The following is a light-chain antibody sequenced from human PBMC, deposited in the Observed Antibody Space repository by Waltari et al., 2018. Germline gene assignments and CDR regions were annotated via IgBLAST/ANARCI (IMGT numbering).Light chain of an antibody. J-gene: IGLJ3*02. CDR1: SSDVGGYNY. V-gene: IGLV2-14*03. CDR2: DVS. Sequence: QSALTQPASVSGSPGQSITISCTGTSSDVGGYNYVSWYQQNPGKAPKLMIYDVSNRPSWVSNRFSGSKSGNTASLTISGLQAEDEADYYCSSYTSSSTLWVFGGGTKLTVL. CDR3: SSYTSSSTLWV.